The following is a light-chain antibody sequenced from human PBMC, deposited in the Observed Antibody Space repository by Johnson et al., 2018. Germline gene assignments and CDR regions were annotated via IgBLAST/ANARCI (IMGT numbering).Light chain of an antibody. CDR3: GTWASSLSAGNV. Sequence: QSVLTQPPSVSAAPGQKVTISCSGSSSNIGNNYVSWYQQLPGTAPKLLIYENNKRPSGIPARFSGSKSGTSATLGITGLRTGDEADYYCGTWASSLSAGNVFGTGTKVTVL. CDR1: SSNIGNNY. J-gene: IGLJ1*01. V-gene: IGLV1-51*02. CDR2: ENN.